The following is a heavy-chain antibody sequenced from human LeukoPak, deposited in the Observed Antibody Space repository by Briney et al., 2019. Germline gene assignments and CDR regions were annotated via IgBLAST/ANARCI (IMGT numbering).Heavy chain of an antibody. D-gene: IGHD2-2*02. J-gene: IGHJ6*02. V-gene: IGHV3-74*01. CDR2: LKSDGSST. Sequence: GGSLRLSCAASGFTFSSYSMHWVRQAPGKGLMWVSRLKSDGSSTGYAGSVKGRFTISRDYAKNTLYLQMNSLRAEDTAVYYCARTYCSSTSCYKYYYYGMDVWGQGTTVTVSS. CDR3: ARTYCSSTSCYKYYYYGMDV. CDR1: GFTFSSYS.